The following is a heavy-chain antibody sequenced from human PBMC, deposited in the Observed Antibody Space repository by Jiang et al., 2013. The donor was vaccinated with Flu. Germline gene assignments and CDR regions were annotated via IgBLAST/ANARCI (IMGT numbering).Heavy chain of an antibody. CDR2: IIPIFGTA. V-gene: IGHV1-69*01. Sequence: SWAEVKKPGSSVKVSCKASGGTFSSYAISWVRQAPGQGLEWMGGIIPIFGTANYAQKFQGRVTITADESTSTAYMELSSLRSEDTAVYYCARDRSGITIFGVVTPYFDYWGQGTLVTVSS. J-gene: IGHJ4*02. CDR3: ARDRSGITIFGVVTPYFDY. D-gene: IGHD3-3*01. CDR1: GGTFSSYA.